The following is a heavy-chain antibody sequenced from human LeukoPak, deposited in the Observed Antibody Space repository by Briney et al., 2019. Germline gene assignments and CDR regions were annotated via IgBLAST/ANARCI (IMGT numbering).Heavy chain of an antibody. CDR3: ARVDYGDYNAHYYYYYMDV. J-gene: IGHJ6*03. V-gene: IGHV4-59*01. D-gene: IGHD4-17*01. CDR1: GGSISSYY. CDR2: IYYSGST. Sequence: SETLSLTCTVSGGSISSYYWSWIRQPPGKGLEWIGYIYYSGSTNYNPSLKSRVTVSVDTSKDQFSLKLSSVTAADTAVYYCARVDYGDYNAHYYYYYMDVWGKGTTVTISS.